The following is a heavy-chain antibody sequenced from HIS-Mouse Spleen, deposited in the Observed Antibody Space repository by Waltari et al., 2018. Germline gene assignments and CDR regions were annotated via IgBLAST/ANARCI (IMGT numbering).Heavy chain of an antibody. CDR3: AREIPYSSSWYDWYFDL. V-gene: IGHV4-39*07. Sequence: QLQLQESGPGLVKPSETLSLTCTVSGGYISSSSYYVGWIRQPPGKGLEWIGSIYYSGSTYYNPSLKSRVTISVDTSKNQFSLKLSSVTAADTAVYYCAREIPYSSSWYDWYFDLWGRGTLVTVSS. CDR1: GGYISSSSYY. D-gene: IGHD6-13*01. CDR2: IYYSGST. J-gene: IGHJ2*01.